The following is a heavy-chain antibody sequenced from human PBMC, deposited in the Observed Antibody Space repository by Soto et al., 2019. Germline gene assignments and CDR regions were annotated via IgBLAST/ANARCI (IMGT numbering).Heavy chain of an antibody. J-gene: IGHJ4*02. Sequence: HPGGSLRLSCAASGFTFDDYSMHWVRQAPGKGLEWVSLISGDGGSTYYADSVKGRFTISRDNSKNTLYLQMNSLRAEDTALYYGAREYSSSPRLDDWGQGTRVTVSS. V-gene: IGHV3-43*01. CDR2: ISGDGGST. CDR3: AREYSSSPRLDD. D-gene: IGHD6-6*01. CDR1: GFTFDDYS.